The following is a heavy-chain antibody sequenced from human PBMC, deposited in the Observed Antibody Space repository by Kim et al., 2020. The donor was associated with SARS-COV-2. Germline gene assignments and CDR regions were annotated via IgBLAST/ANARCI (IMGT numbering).Heavy chain of an antibody. CDR3: ARSFPTSHIGMDV. J-gene: IGHJ6*02. CDR1: GFTFSSYG. V-gene: IGHV3-33*01. Sequence: GGSLRLSCAASGFTFSSYGMHWVRQAPGKGLEWVAVIWYDGSNKYYADSVKGRFTISRDNSKNTLYLQMNSLRAEDTAVYYCARSFPTSHIGMDVWGQGTTVTVSS. D-gene: IGHD1-26*01. CDR2: IWYDGSNK.